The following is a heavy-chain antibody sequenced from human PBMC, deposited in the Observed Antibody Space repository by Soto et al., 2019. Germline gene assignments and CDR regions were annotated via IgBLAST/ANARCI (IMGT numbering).Heavy chain of an antibody. CDR2: IYYSGST. V-gene: IGHV4-59*01. CDR3: ARGNKAGYCSSTSCQRPFDY. Sequence: PSETLSLTCTVSGGSISSYYWSWIRQPPGKGLGWIGYIYYSGSTNYNPSLKSRVTISVDTSKNQFSLKLSSVTAADTAVYYCARGNKAGYCSSTSCQRPFDYWGQGTLVTVS. CDR1: GGSISSYY. J-gene: IGHJ4*02. D-gene: IGHD2-2*01.